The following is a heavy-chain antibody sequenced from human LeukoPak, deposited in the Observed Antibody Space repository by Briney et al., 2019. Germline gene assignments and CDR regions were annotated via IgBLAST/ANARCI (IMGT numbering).Heavy chain of an antibody. J-gene: IGHJ6*03. CDR1: GYTFTGYY. V-gene: IGHV1-2*02. CDR3: ARGGYGGNVIRDYMDV. D-gene: IGHD4-23*01. CDR2: INPNSGDT. Sequence: ASVKVSCKASGYTFTGYYIHWVRQAPGQGLEWMGWINPNSGDTNYAQKFQGRVTMTRNTSISTAYMELSRLRSDDTAVYYCARGGYGGNVIRDYMDVWGKGTTVTVSS.